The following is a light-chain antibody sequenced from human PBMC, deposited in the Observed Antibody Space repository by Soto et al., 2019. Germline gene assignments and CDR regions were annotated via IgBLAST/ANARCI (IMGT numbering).Light chain of an antibody. CDR3: QHYHSSPWT. J-gene: IGKJ1*01. CDR2: GAS. Sequence: ETVLTQSPGTLSLSTGDRATLSCRASQSISSSYLAWYQQKPGQAPRLLIYGASSRATGIPDRFSGSGSGTDFTLTISRLEPEDFAVYYCQHYHSSPWTFGQGTKVEMK. CDR1: QSISSSY. V-gene: IGKV3-20*01.